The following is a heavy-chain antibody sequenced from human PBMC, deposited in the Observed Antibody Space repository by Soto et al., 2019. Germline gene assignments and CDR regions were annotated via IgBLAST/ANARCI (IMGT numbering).Heavy chain of an antibody. CDR2: IYYSGST. CDR3: APLGGDLLSIAAPWN. CDR1: GGSISSSSYY. D-gene: IGHD6-6*01. Sequence: SETLSLTCTVSGGSISSSSYYWGWIRQPPGKGLEWIGSIYYSGSTYYNPSLKSRVTISVDTSKNQFSLKLSSVTAADTAVYYCAPLGGDLLSIAAPWNWGQGTLVTVSS. J-gene: IGHJ4*02. V-gene: IGHV4-39*01.